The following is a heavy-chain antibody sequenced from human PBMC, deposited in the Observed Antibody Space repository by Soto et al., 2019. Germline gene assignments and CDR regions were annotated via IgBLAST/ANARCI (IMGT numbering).Heavy chain of an antibody. D-gene: IGHD5-18*01. CDR3: TTDRGRRAGYAQDY. V-gene: IGHV3-15*01. Sequence: EVQLVESGGGLVKPGGSLRLSCAASGFTFSDAWMSWVRQAPGKGLEWVGRIKSKTDDGTTDYAAPVKGRFTISRDDSKDTLYLQMNSLKTDGTAVYYCTTDRGRRAGYAQDYWGQGTLVTVSS. CDR2: IKSKTDDGTT. J-gene: IGHJ4*02. CDR1: GFTFSDAW.